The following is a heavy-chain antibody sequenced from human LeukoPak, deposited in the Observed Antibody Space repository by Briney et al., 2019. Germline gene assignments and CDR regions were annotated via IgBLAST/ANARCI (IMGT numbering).Heavy chain of an antibody. V-gene: IGHV1-2*06. J-gene: IGHJ5*02. D-gene: IGHD1-26*01. CDR3: VRAISATNLNWFDP. CDR2: FNPNSGGT. CDR1: GYTFTGYY. Sequence: ASVKVSCKASGYTFTGYYMHWVRQAPGQGLEWMGRFNPNSGGTNYAQKFQARVTMTRDTSTSTAYMELSRLTSDDTAVYYYVRAISATNLNWFDPWGQGTLVTVSS.